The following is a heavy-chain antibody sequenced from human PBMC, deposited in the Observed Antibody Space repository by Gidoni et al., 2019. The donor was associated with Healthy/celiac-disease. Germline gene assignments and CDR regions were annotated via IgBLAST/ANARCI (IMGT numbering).Heavy chain of an antibody. CDR3: ARGLYNIGGHYFDH. Sequence: QLQLQESGPGLVKPSETLSLTCTVSGGSISSSSFYWGWIRQPPGKGLEWIANIYYSGSTYYNPSLRSRVTISVDTSKNQFSLKLNSVTAADTAVYYCARGLYNIGGHYFDHWGQGALLTVSS. CDR2: IYYSGST. D-gene: IGHD6-19*01. CDR1: GGSISSSSFY. J-gene: IGHJ4*02. V-gene: IGHV4-39*01.